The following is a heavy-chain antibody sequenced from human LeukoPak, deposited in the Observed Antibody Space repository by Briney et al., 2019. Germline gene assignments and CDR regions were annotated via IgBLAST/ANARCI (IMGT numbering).Heavy chain of an antibody. CDR1: GFTFSSYW. Sequence: GGSLRLSCAASGFTFSSYWMSWVRQAPGKGLEWVANIKQDGSEKYYVDSVKGRFTISRDNAKNSLYLQMNSLRAEDTAVYYCARERDIVVVPAKEYYYYYYMDVWGKGTTVTVSS. V-gene: IGHV3-7*01. CDR3: ARERDIVVVPAKEYYYYYYMDV. D-gene: IGHD2-2*01. J-gene: IGHJ6*03. CDR2: IKQDGSEK.